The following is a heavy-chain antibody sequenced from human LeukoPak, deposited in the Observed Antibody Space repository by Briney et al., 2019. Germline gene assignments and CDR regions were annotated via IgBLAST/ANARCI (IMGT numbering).Heavy chain of an antibody. CDR2: IYYSGST. CDR3: ARKVSSWYQNYFDY. V-gene: IGHV4-59*01. J-gene: IGHJ4*02. Sequence: PSETLSLTCTVSGGSISSYHWSWIRQPPGKGLEWIGYIYYSGSTNHNPSLKSRVTISVDTSKNQFSLKLSSVTAADTAVYYCARKVSSWYQNYFDYWGQGTLVTVSS. D-gene: IGHD6-13*01. CDR1: GGSISSYH.